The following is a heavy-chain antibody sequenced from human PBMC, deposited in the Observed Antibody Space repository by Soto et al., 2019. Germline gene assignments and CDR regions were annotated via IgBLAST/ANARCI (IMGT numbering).Heavy chain of an antibody. D-gene: IGHD6-19*01. CDR1: GYTFTRYA. J-gene: IGHJ4*02. CDR2: INAGNGNT. Sequence: ASVKVSCKASGYTFTRYAMHGVRQAPGQRLEWMGWINAGNGNTKFSQKFQGRVTITTDTSESTAYMELSSLRSEDTAVYYCARDGAVASDSNFDYRGQGTLVTVSS. V-gene: IGHV1-3*01. CDR3: ARDGAVASDSNFDY.